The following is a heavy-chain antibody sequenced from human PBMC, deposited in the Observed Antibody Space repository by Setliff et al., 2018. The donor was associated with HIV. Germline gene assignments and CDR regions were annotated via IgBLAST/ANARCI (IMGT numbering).Heavy chain of an antibody. CDR1: GYSISSGYY. CDR2: IYHSGST. CDR3: ARVPRGGSYVDY. J-gene: IGHJ4*02. D-gene: IGHD1-26*01. Sequence: PSETLFLTCTVSGYSISSGYYWGWIRQPPGKGLEWIGSIYHSGSTYYNPSLKSRVTISVDTSKNQFSLKLSSVTAADTAVYYCARVPRGGSYVDYWGQGTLVTVSS. V-gene: IGHV4-38-2*02.